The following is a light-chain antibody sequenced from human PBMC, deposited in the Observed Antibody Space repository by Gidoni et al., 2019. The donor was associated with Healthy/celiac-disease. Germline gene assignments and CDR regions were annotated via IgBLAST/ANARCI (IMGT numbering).Light chain of an antibody. Sequence: DIAVTQYPLSLPVTPREPASISCRSSQSLLHSNGYNYLDWYLQKPGQSPQLLIYLGSNRASGVPDRFSGSGSGTDFTLKISRVEADDVGVYYCMQALQTPYSFGQGTKLDIK. CDR2: LGS. V-gene: IGKV2-28*01. J-gene: IGKJ2*03. CDR1: QSLLHSNGYNY. CDR3: MQALQTPYS.